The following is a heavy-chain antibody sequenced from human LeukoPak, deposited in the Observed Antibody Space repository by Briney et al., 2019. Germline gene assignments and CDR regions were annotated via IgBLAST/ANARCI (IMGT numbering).Heavy chain of an antibody. CDR3: ASTFPYCSADSCAL. V-gene: IGHV3-7*01. CDR1: GLTFSNSW. CDR2: IDQGGSHG. Sequence: PGGSLRLSCVASGLTFSNSWMTWVRQAPGKGLEWVGNIDQGGSHGNYVDSVKGRFTISRDNAKNSLYLQMDSLRAEDTAIYYCASTFPYCSADSCALGGQGTLVTVSS. D-gene: IGHD2-15*01. J-gene: IGHJ4*02.